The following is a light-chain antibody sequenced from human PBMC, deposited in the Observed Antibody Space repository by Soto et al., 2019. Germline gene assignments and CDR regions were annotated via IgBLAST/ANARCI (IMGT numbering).Light chain of an antibody. CDR3: SSYGGRYNYV. J-gene: IGLJ1*01. V-gene: IGLV1-44*01. CDR2: YNN. CDR1: SANIGSNT. Sequence: QSVLTQPPSASGTLGQTVTISCSVGSANIGSNTVHWYRQLPGTAPKLLIYYNNQRPSGVPDRFSGSKSGTSASLAISGLQSDDEADYYCSSYGGRYNYVFGTGTKVTVL.